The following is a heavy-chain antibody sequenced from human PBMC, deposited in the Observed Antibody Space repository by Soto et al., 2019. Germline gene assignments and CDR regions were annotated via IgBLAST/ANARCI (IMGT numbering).Heavy chain of an antibody. Sequence: GGSLSLSCAASGFTFSSYAMSWVRQAPGKGLEWVSAISGSGGSTYYADSVKGRFTISRDNSKNTLYLQMNSLRAEDTAVYYCAKVPRGYSYGAYYYYMDVWGKGTTVTVSS. CDR3: AKVPRGYSYGAYYYYMDV. CDR2: ISGSGGST. CDR1: GFTFSSYA. V-gene: IGHV3-23*01. J-gene: IGHJ6*03. D-gene: IGHD5-18*01.